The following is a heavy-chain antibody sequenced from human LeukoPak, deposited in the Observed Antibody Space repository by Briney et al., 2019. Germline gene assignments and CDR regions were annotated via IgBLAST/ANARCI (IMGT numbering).Heavy chain of an antibody. D-gene: IGHD7-27*01. Sequence: SETLSLTCTVSGGSISSYFWNWIRQPPGTGLEWIGYIYYSGSTNYNPSLNSRVTVSVDTSKNQFSLKLSSVTAADTAVYYCARHREDWGFDSWGQGTLVTVSS. V-gene: IGHV4-59*08. CDR2: IYYSGST. CDR1: GGSISSYF. CDR3: ARHREDWGFDS. J-gene: IGHJ4*02.